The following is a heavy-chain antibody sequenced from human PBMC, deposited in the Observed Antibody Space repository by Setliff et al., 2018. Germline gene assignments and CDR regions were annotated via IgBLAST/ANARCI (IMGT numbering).Heavy chain of an antibody. D-gene: IGHD3-3*01. V-gene: IGHV4-61*09. Sequence: SETLSLTCTVSDDSISSRRYYWGWFRQPAGKELEWIGQIYTSWSTNYNPSLKSRVTISLDTSKNQFSLSLTSVTAEDTAVYYCARMSGFQYIDVWDKGTTVTVSS. J-gene: IGHJ6*03. CDR2: IYTSWST. CDR1: DDSISSRRYY. CDR3: ARMSGFQYIDV.